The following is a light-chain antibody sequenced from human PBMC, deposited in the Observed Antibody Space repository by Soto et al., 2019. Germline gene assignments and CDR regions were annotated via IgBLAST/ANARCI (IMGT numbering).Light chain of an antibody. CDR1: SSDVGNYNY. V-gene: IGLV2-11*01. J-gene: IGLJ1*01. Sequence: QSALTQPRSVSGSPGQSVTISCTGTSSDVGNYNYVSWYQQHPGKAPKLMIYDVSKRPSGVPDRFSGSKSGNTASLTISGLQAEDEADYYCCSYAGSPYVFGTGTKVTVL. CDR3: CSYAGSPYV. CDR2: DVS.